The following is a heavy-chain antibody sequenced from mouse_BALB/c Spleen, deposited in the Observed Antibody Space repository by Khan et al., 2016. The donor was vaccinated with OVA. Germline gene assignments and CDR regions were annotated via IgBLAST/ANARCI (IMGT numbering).Heavy chain of an antibody. J-gene: IGHJ2*01. CDR1: GFTFSDYY. CDR2: ISAGGSYT. Sequence: EVELVESGGGLVKPGGSLKLSCAASGFTFSDYYMYWVRQTPEKRLEWVGTISAGGSYTYYPDSVTGRFTISRDTAKNNLYLQMSRLTSEDTAMYYCARGEDRSFDYWGQGTTLTVSS. D-gene: IGHD3-3*01. CDR3: ARGEDRSFDY. V-gene: IGHV5-4*02.